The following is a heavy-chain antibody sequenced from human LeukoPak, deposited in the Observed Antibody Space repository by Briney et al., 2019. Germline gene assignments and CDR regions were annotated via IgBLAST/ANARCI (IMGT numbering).Heavy chain of an antibody. V-gene: IGHV4-30-2*01. CDR2: NFHTEIT. CDR1: GDSMSSGTYS. Sequence: LSLTCVLSGDSMSSGTYSGSWVRQPPGEGLGWIDYNFHTEITSYNPSLKSRITISVDNSKNHLSLSRNCVTPAHPSVYYCGREWGFDNASGSWLDPWGQGTLVTVSS. CDR3: GREWGFDNASGSWLDP. J-gene: IGHJ5*02. D-gene: IGHD3-10*01.